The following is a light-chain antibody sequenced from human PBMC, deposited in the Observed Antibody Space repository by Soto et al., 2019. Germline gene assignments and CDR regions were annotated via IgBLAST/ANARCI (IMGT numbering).Light chain of an antibody. Sequence: QSVLTQPPSVSGAPGQRVTISCTGSSSNIGAGYDVHWYQQLPGTAPKLLIYGNSNLPSGVPDRFSGSKSGTSASLAITGLEAEDEAEYYCQSYDSSLSGVVFGGGTQLTVL. CDR3: QSYDSSLSGVV. CDR1: SSNIGAGYD. J-gene: IGLJ2*01. CDR2: GNS. V-gene: IGLV1-40*01.